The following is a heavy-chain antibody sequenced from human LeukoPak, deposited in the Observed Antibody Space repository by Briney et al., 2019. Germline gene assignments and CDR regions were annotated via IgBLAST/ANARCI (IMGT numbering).Heavy chain of an antibody. J-gene: IGHJ4*02. CDR2: ITGSGDST. V-gene: IGHV3-23*01. CDR1: GFTFSSYS. D-gene: IGHD1-26*01. Sequence: GGSPRLSCAASGFTFSSYSMNWVRQAPGKGLEWVSAITGSGDSTFYADSVKGRFTISRDNSKNTLSLQMNSLRAEDTAVYYCAKENPVGGTNYFDYWGQGTLVTVSS. CDR3: AKENPVGGTNYFDY.